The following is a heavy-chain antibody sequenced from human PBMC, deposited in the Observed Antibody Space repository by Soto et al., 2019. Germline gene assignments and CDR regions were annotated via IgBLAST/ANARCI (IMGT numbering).Heavy chain of an antibody. CDR1: GFTFSSYW. Sequence: PGGSLRLSCAASGFTFSSYWMHWVRQAPGKGLVWVSRINSDGSSTSYADSVKGRFTISRDNAKNTLYLQMNSLRAEDTAVYYCARERYFDWLPPRYGMDVWGQGTTVTV. J-gene: IGHJ6*02. CDR3: ARERYFDWLPPRYGMDV. D-gene: IGHD3-9*01. CDR2: INSDGSST. V-gene: IGHV3-74*01.